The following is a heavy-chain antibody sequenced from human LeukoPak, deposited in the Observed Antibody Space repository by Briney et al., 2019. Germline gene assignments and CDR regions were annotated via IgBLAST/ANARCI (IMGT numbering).Heavy chain of an antibody. V-gene: IGHV1-2*02. CDR2: INPNSGST. CDR1: GYTFTGYY. J-gene: IGHJ4*02. D-gene: IGHD6-13*01. CDR3: FRAAAGFVRGY. Sequence: ASVKVSCKASGYTFTGYYMHWVRQAPGQGLEWMGWINPNSGSTSYAQKFQGRVTMTRDTSISTAYMELSRLRPDDTAVYYCFRAAAGFVRGYWGQGTLVTVSS.